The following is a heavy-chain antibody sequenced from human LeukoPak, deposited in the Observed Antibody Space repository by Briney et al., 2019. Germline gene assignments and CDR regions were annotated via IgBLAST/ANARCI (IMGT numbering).Heavy chain of an antibody. D-gene: IGHD5-12*01. CDR3: ARGNIVATTNQRRGFDY. J-gene: IGHJ4*02. CDR2: IYTSGST. Sequence: SETLSLTCTVSGGSISSYYWSWIRQPAGKGLEWIGRIYTSGSTNYNPSLKSRVTMSVDTSKNQFSLKLSSVTAADTAVYYCARGNIVATTNQRRGFDYWGQGTLVTVSS. CDR1: GGSISSYY. V-gene: IGHV4-4*07.